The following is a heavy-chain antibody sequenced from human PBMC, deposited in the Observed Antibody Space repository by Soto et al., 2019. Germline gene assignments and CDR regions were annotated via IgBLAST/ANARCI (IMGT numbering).Heavy chain of an antibody. CDR3: AREMTIFGVAPGGGVDV. Sequence: SETLSLTCAVSGGSINTFDFSWSWIRQPPGRGLEWIGSIYQGGRTYYIPSLKSRVTMSLEKSKNQFSLKINSVVAADTAIYYCAREMTIFGVAPGGGVDVWRQGTTVTVSS. V-gene: IGHV4-30-2*01. CDR1: GGSINTFDFS. D-gene: IGHD3-3*01. J-gene: IGHJ6*02. CDR2: IYQGGRT.